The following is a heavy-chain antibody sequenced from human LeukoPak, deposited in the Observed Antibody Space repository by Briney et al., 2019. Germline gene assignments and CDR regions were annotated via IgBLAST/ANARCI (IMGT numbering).Heavy chain of an antibody. CDR1: GGTFSSYA. D-gene: IGHD3-22*01. CDR2: IIPIFGTA. CDR3: ARDKDYYDSSGYYSFDY. V-gene: IGHV1-69*05. J-gene: IGHJ4*02. Sequence: SVTVSCKASGGTFSSYATSWVRQAPGQGLEWMGGIIPIFGTANYAQKFQGRVTITTDESTSTAYMELSSLRSEDTAVYYCARDKDYYDSSGYYSFDYWGQGTLVTVSS.